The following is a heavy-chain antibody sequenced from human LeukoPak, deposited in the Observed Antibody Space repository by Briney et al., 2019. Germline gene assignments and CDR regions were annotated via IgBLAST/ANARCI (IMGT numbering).Heavy chain of an antibody. Sequence: PSETLSLTYNVSGGSIGSYYWTWLRQPPGRGLEWIGYIYYSGSTNYSPSLESRVSISVDTSKNQFSLRLNSVTAADTAIYYCARGRARDGSYPWFDSWGQGTLVTVSS. J-gene: IGHJ5*01. D-gene: IGHD3-10*01. V-gene: IGHV4-59*01. CDR1: GGSIGSYY. CDR3: ARGRARDGSYPWFDS. CDR2: IYYSGST.